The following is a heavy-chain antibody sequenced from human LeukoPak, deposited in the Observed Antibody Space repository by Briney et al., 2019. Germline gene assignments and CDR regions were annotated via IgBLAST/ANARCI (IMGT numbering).Heavy chain of an antibody. CDR3: ATSGVRSSSPSLAN. D-gene: IGHD2-2*01. CDR1: GGSINNTNYY. Sequence: SETLSLTCSVSGGSINNTNYYWAWIRQSPGKGLEWIGNIYYSGSTYYNPSLKSRVTISVDTSNNQFSLKVTSVTAADTAVYYCATSGVRSSSPSLANWGQGTLVTVSS. J-gene: IGHJ1*01. CDR2: IYYSGST. V-gene: IGHV4-39*07.